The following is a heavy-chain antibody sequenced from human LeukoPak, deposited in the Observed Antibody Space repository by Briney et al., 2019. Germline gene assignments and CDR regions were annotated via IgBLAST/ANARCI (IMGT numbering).Heavy chain of an antibody. D-gene: IGHD6-19*01. CDR3: ALGSGWYFQH. CDR2: IYSGGST. Sequence: GGSLRLSCAASGLTVSSNYMNWVCQAPGKGLEWVSVIYSGGSTYYADSVKGRFTISRDNSKNTLYLQMNSLRAEDTAVYYCALGSGWYFQHWGQGTLVTVSS. CDR1: GLTVSSNY. V-gene: IGHV3-53*01. J-gene: IGHJ1*01.